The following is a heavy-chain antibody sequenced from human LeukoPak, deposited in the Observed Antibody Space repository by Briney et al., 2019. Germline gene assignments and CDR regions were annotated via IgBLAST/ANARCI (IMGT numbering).Heavy chain of an antibody. D-gene: IGHD5-18*01. CDR3: AKDSVLGYSYGLDAFDI. J-gene: IGHJ3*02. CDR2: ISGSGGST. V-gene: IGHV3-23*01. CDR1: GFTFSSYA. Sequence: GGSLRLSCAASGFTFSSYAMSWVRQAPGKGLEWVSAISGSGGSTYYADSVKGRFTISRDNSKNTLYLQMNSLRAEDTAVYYCAKDSVLGYSYGLDAFDIWGQGTMVTVSS.